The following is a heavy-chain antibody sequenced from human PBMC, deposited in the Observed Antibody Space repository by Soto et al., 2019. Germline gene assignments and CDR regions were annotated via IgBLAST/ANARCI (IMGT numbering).Heavy chain of an antibody. D-gene: IGHD2-21*02. CDR2: ISYGGSNK. Sequence: GGSLRLSCAASGFTFSSYAMHWVRQAPGKGLEWVAVISYGGSNKYYADSVKGRFTISRDSSKNTVYLQMDSLRAEDTAIYYCAKENGACYWCGDSWGQGTPVTVSS. J-gene: IGHJ5*01. CDR1: GFTFSSYA. V-gene: IGHV3-30-3*02. CDR3: AKENGACYWCGDS.